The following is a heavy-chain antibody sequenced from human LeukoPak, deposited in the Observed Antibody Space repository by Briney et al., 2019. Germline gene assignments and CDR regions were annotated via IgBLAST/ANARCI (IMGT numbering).Heavy chain of an antibody. J-gene: IGHJ3*01. D-gene: IGHD2-8*02. CDR2: MNDCGST. Sequence: PSETLSLTCDVYRGSFSGYFWSWIRQTPGKGLEWLGEMNDCGSTNYNPSLKSRVTISVAVSKNQYSLRLTSVTAADTAVYYCARKGFVESTGWRGAFDVWGQGTMVTVSS. CDR3: ARKGFVESTGWRGAFDV. CDR1: RGSFSGYF. V-gene: IGHV4-34*01.